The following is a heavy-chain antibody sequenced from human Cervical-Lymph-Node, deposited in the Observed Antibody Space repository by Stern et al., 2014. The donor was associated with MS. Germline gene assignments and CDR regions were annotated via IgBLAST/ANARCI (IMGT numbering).Heavy chain of an antibody. D-gene: IGHD4-23*01. V-gene: IGHV1-69*01. CDR2: NVYIFEKA. Sequence: VQLGQSGAEVKKPGSSVQVSCQVSGASFSTNALSWVRPAPGQGLEWVGGNVYIFEKANYEQSFRGRVTITADESTSTAYLDLSSLRSGDTAVYFCTREHHGGNFASWGQGTLVTVSS. CDR1: GASFSTNA. J-gene: IGHJ4*02. CDR3: TREHHGGNFAS.